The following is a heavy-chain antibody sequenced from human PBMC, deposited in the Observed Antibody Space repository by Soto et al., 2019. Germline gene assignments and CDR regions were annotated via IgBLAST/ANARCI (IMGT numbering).Heavy chain of an antibody. Sequence: SVKVSCKASGGTFSSYAISWVRQAPGQGLEWMGGIIPIFGTANYAQKFQGRVTITADESTSTAYMELSSLRSEDTAVYYCARCRGYSYYYYYGMDVWGQGTTVTVSS. V-gene: IGHV1-69*13. CDR3: ARCRGYSYYYYYGMDV. J-gene: IGHJ6*02. CDR2: IIPIFGTA. D-gene: IGHD5-18*01. CDR1: GGTFSSYA.